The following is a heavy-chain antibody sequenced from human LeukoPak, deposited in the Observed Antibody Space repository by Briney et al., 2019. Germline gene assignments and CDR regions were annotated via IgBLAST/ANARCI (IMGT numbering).Heavy chain of an antibody. CDR3: ARRFHRLYGSGSYYNPEFDY. Sequence: ASVKVSCKASGGTFSSYAISWVRQAPGQGLEWMGGIIPIFGTANYAQKFQGRVTITADESTSTAYMELSSLRSDDTAVYYCARRFHRLYGSGSYYNPEFDYWGQGTLVTVSS. V-gene: IGHV1-69*01. J-gene: IGHJ4*02. D-gene: IGHD3-10*01. CDR1: GGTFSSYA. CDR2: IIPIFGTA.